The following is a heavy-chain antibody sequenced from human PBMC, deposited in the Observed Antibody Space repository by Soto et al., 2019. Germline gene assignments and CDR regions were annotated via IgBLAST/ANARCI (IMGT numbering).Heavy chain of an antibody. CDR1: GGSISSYY. J-gene: IGHJ4*02. V-gene: IGHV4-4*07. Sequence: PSETLSLTCTVSGGSISSYYWSWIRQPAGKGLEWIGRIYTSGSTNYNPSLKSRVTMSVDTSKNQFSLKLSSVTAADTAVYYCARDGTYGLIYYFDYWGQGTLVTVSS. CDR3: ARDGTYGLIYYFDY. CDR2: IYTSGST. D-gene: IGHD4-17*01.